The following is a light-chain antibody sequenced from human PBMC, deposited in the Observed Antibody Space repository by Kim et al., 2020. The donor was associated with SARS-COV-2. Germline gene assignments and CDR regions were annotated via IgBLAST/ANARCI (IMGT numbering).Light chain of an antibody. CDR2: AAS. Sequence: SASVRDRVTITCRDSEDISSYLAWYQQKPGKASKLLIYAASTLQSGVPSRFSGSGSGTDFTLTISSLQPEDFATYYCQQLNSYPLTFGGGTKLEIK. J-gene: IGKJ4*01. V-gene: IGKV1-9*01. CDR1: EDISSY. CDR3: QQLNSYPLT.